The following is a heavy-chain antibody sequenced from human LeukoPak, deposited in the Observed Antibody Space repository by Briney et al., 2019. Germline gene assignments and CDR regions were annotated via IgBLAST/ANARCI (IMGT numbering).Heavy chain of an antibody. D-gene: IGHD2-15*01. CDR2: INPSGGST. CDR1: GYTFTTYF. Sequence: ASVKVSCKASGYTFTTYFMHWVRQAPGHGLEWMGIINPSGGSTNYAQKFQGRVTMTRDMSTSTVYMELSSLRSEDTAVYYCARVSLAATPGDAFDIWGQGTMVTVSS. V-gene: IGHV1-46*01. J-gene: IGHJ3*02. CDR3: ARVSLAATPGDAFDI.